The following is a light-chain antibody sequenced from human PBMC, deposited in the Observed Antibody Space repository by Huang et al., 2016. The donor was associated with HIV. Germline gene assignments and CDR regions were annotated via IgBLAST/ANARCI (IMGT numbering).Light chain of an antibody. Sequence: DIQMTQSPSTLSASVGDRITITCRASQSISNWLAWYQQKPGKAPKLLIYQASSLESGVPSRFSGSGSGTEFTLTVTSLQPDDFATYYCQQYKSYPYTFGQGTKVDI. CDR2: QAS. J-gene: IGKJ2*01. CDR1: QSISNW. V-gene: IGKV1-5*03. CDR3: QQYKSYPYT.